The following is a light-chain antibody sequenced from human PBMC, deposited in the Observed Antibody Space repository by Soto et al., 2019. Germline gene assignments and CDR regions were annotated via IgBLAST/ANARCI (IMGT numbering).Light chain of an antibody. CDR1: SSDVGGSNY. CDR3: TSSTSDSIYV. Sequence: QSVLAQPASMSGSPGQSITISCTGTSSDVGGSNYVSWYQQYPGKVPKLLIYKVSNRPSGVSNRFSGSKSGNTASLTISGLQAEDEADYFCTSSTSDSIYVLGTGTKVT. CDR2: KVS. J-gene: IGLJ1*01. V-gene: IGLV2-14*01.